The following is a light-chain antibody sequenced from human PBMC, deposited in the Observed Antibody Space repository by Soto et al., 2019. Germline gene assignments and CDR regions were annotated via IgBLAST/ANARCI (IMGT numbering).Light chain of an antibody. CDR3: SSYTSSSTHVV. CDR1: SSDVGGYNY. V-gene: IGLV2-14*01. J-gene: IGLJ2*01. Sequence: QSALTQPASVSGSPGQSITISCTGTSSDVGGYNYVSWYQQHPGRAPKLLISEVSSRPSGVSNRFSGSKSGNTASLTISGLQAEDEADYYCSSYTSSSTHVVFGGGTKVTVL. CDR2: EVS.